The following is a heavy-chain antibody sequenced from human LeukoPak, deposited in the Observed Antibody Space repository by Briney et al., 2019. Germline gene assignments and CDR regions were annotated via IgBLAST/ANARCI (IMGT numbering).Heavy chain of an antibody. CDR3: ARELPGLEGRDY. Sequence: GGSLRLSCAASGFIFSDYYLTWIRQAPGKGLEWISYITTNGASTYYAGSVKGRFTISRDNAQNSLFLQMNSLRAEDTAVYYCARELPGLEGRDYWGQGTLVTVSS. D-gene: IGHD1-1*01. CDR2: ITTNGAST. CDR1: GFIFSDYY. J-gene: IGHJ4*02. V-gene: IGHV3-11*04.